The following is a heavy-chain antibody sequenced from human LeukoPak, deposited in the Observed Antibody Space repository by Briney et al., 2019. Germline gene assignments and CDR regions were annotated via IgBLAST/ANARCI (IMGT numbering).Heavy chain of an antibody. D-gene: IGHD2-15*01. J-gene: IGHJ6*02. CDR3: AREEDCSGGSCYFQDYGMDV. CDR2: ISSSSSYI. Sequence: GGSLRLSCAASGFTFNSYSMNWVRQAPGKGLEWVSSISSSSSYIYYADSVKGRFTISRDNAKNSLYLQMNSLRAEDTAVYYCAREEDCSGGSCYFQDYGMDVWGQGATVTVSS. CDR1: GFTFNSYS. V-gene: IGHV3-21*01.